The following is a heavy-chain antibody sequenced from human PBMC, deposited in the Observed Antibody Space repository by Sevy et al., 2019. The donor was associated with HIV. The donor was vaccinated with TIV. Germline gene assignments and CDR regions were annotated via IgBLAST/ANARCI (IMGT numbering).Heavy chain of an antibody. CDR2: IKSKTDGGTT. D-gene: IGHD1-26*01. Sequence: GGSLRLSCAASGFAFSNAWLNWVRQAPGKGLEWVGRIKSKTDGGTTDYAAPVKARFTISRDDSKNTLYLQMNSVKTEDTAVYYCTTDREGGYYYYGMDVWGQGTTVTVSS. V-gene: IGHV3-15*07. CDR3: TTDREGGYYYYGMDV. CDR1: GFAFSNAW. J-gene: IGHJ6*02.